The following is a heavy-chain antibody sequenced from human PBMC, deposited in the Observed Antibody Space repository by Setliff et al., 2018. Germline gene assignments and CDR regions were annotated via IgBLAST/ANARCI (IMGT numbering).Heavy chain of an antibody. Sequence: GGSLRLSCAASGFTFSSYAMSWVRQAPGKGLEWVSAISGSGGSTYYADSVKGRFTISKDNSKNTLYLQMNSLRAEDTAVYYCARDHIYRGGSWYGLGDYWGQGTLVTVS. CDR1: GFTFSSYA. V-gene: IGHV3-23*01. D-gene: IGHD2-15*01. CDR3: ARDHIYRGGSWYGLGDY. CDR2: ISGSGGST. J-gene: IGHJ4*02.